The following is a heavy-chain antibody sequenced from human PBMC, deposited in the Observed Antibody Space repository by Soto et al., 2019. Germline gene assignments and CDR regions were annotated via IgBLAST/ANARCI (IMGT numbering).Heavy chain of an antibody. CDR3: ARDYSSSSLPSYYFDY. CDR2: INPNSGGT. D-gene: IGHD6-6*01. V-gene: IGHV1-2*04. CDR1: GYTFTGYY. J-gene: IGHJ4*02. Sequence: ASVKVSCKASGYTFTGYYMHWVRQAPRQGLEWMGWINPNSGGTNYAQKFQGWVTMTRDTSISTAYMELSRLRSDDTAVYYCARDYSSSSLPSYYFDYWGQGTLVTVSS.